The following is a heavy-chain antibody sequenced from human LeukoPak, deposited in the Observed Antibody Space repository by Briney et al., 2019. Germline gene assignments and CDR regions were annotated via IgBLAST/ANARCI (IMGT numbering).Heavy chain of an antibody. V-gene: IGHV1-69*04. CDR2: IIPILDIP. CDR1: GGSFSSYA. CDR3: ARQIVGATFGSLDY. J-gene: IGHJ4*02. D-gene: IGHD1-26*01. Sequence: SVKVSCKASGGSFSSYAISWVRQAPGQGLEWMGRIIPILDIPNYAQKFQGRVTITADKSTSTAYMELSSLRSEDTAVYYCARQIVGATFGSLDYWGQGTLVTVSS.